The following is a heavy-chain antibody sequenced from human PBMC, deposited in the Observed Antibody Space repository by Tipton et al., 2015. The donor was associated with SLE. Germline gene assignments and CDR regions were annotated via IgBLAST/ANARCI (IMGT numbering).Heavy chain of an antibody. CDR3: ARAGGFKGYMDV. CDR1: GGSFSGYY. CDR2: IYYSGST. J-gene: IGHJ6*03. V-gene: IGHV4-59*01. Sequence: TLSLTCAVYGGSFSGYYWSWIRQPPGKGLEWIGYIYYSGSTNYNPSLKSRVTISVDTSKNQFSLKLSSVTAADTAVYYCARAGGFKGYMDVWGKGTTVTVS.